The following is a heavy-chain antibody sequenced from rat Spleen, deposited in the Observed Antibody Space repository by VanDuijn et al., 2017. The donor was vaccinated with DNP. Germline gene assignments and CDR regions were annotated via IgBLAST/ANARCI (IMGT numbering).Heavy chain of an antibody. J-gene: IGHJ3*01. D-gene: IGHD1-11*01. CDR3: ARHGPLFAY. CDR1: GFTFNNYW. Sequence: EVQLVESGGGLVQPGRSLKLSCVASGFTFNNYWMTWIRQAPGKGLEWVASITNSGGSTYYRDSVKGRFTVSRDNAKSTLYLQMDSLRSEDTATYYCARHGPLFAYWGQGTLVTVSS. CDR2: ITNSGGST. V-gene: IGHV5-31*01.